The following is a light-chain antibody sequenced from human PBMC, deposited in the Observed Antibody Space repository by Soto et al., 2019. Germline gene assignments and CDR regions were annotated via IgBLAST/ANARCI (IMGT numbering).Light chain of an antibody. CDR3: CSYDVSNVVL. J-gene: IGLJ3*02. CDR1: XXXFGGWNY. V-gene: IGLV2-8*01. CDR2: EVT. Sequence: QSALTQRPSASGSPGQSVTISCTGTXXXFGGWNYVSWYQQHPGKVPKLLIFEVTRRPSGVPDRFSGSKSGNTAYLTVSGLRTEDEAHYYCCSYDVSNVVLFGGGTQLTVL.